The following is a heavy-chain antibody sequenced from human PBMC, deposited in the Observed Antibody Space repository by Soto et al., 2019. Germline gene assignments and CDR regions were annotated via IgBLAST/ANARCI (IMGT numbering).Heavy chain of an antibody. J-gene: IGHJ4*02. D-gene: IGHD3-10*01. CDR1: GGSISSSSYY. CDR2: IYYSGST. CDR3: ARKLLLWFGELPHPFDY. Sequence: SETLSLTCTVSGGSISSSSYYWGWIRQPPGKGLEWIGSIYYSGSTYYNPSLKSRVTISVDTSKNQFSLKLSSVTAADTAVYYCARKLLLWFGELPHPFDYWGQGTLVTVS. V-gene: IGHV4-39*01.